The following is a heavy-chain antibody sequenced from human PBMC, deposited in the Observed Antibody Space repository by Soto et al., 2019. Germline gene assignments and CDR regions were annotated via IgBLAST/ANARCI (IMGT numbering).Heavy chain of an antibody. D-gene: IGHD2-2*01. Sequence: QLQLQESGSGLVKPSQTLSLTCAVSGGSISSGGYSWSWIRQPPGKGLEWIGYIYHSGSTYYNPSRKRRVTISVDRSKNQFSRRLSSVTAADTAVYYCARPPYHNDAFDIWGQGTMVTVSS. J-gene: IGHJ3*02. CDR2: IYHSGST. V-gene: IGHV4-30-2*01. CDR1: GGSISSGGYS. CDR3: ARPPYHNDAFDI.